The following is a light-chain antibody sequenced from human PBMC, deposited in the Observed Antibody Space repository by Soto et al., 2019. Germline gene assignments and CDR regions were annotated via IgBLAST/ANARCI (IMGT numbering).Light chain of an antibody. V-gene: IGKV3-15*01. Sequence: EIVMTQSPATLSVSPGERATLSCRASQSVSSNLAWYQQKTGQAPRLLIYGASTRATGIPARFSGSGSGTEFTLTISIRQTEDCAVYYCQQYNNWPRTFGQGTKVEIK. J-gene: IGKJ1*01. CDR3: QQYNNWPRT. CDR2: GAS. CDR1: QSVSSN.